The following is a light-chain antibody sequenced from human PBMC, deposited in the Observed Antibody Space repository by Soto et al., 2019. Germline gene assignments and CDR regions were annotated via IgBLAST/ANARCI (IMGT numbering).Light chain of an antibody. CDR2: KAS. Sequence: DIQMTQSPSTLSASVGDRVAITCRASQTFSSDLAWYQQKPGKAPKLLIYKASSLESGVPSRFSGSGSGTEFTLTISSLQPDDFATYYCQQYNSYSRTFGQGTKVDI. CDR3: QQYNSYSRT. V-gene: IGKV1-5*03. CDR1: QTFSSD. J-gene: IGKJ2*01.